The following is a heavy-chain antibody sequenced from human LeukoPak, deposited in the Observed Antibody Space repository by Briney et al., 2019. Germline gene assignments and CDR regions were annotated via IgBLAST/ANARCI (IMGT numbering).Heavy chain of an antibody. Sequence: GESLKISCKGSGYSFTSYWIGWVRQMPGKGLEWMGIIYPGDSDTRYSPSFQGQVTISADKSISTAYLQWSSLKASDTAMYYRARQSGIPAAKGNYYYYMDVWGKGTTVTISS. CDR3: ARQSGIPAAKGNYYYYMDV. CDR2: IYPGDSDT. J-gene: IGHJ6*03. V-gene: IGHV5-51*01. D-gene: IGHD2-2*01. CDR1: GYSFTSYW.